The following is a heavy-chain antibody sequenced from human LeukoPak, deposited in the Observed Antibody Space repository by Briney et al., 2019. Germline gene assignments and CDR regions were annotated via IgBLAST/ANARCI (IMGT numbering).Heavy chain of an antibody. CDR2: INPNSGGT. CDR3: ARDRFPARLVPAARGFDY. J-gene: IGHJ4*02. Sequence: GASVKVSCKASGYTFTGYYMHWVRQAPGRGLEWMGWINPNSGGTNYAQKFQGRVTMTRDTSISTAYMELSRLRSDDTAVYYCARDRFPARLVPAARGFDYWGQGTLVTVSS. CDR1: GYTFTGYY. V-gene: IGHV1-2*02. D-gene: IGHD2-2*01.